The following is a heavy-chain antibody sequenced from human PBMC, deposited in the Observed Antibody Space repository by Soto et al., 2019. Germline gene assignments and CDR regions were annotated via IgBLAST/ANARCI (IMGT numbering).Heavy chain of an antibody. CDR3: ARARYNRNYHWFDP. D-gene: IGHD1-7*01. CDR2: IYHSGST. J-gene: IGHJ5*02. Sequence: SETLSLTCTVSGGSIISSSYYFFWIRQPPGKGLEWIGEIYHSGSTNYNPSLKSRVTISVDKSKNQFSLKLSSVTAADTAVYYCARARYNRNYHWFDPWGQGTLVTV. V-gene: IGHV4-39*07. CDR1: GGSIISSSYY.